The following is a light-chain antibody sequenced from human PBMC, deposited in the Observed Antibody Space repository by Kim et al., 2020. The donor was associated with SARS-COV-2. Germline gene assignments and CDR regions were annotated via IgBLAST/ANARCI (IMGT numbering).Light chain of an antibody. CDR1: ALPKQY. CDR3: QSSDSSDTFWV. Sequence: SYELTQAPSVSVSPGQTARITCSGDALPKQYAYWFQQKPGQAPVLVIYEDTERPSGIPERFSGSTSGTTVTLTISGVQAEDEADYYCQSSDSSDTFWVFG. CDR2: EDT. V-gene: IGLV3-25*03. J-gene: IGLJ3*02.